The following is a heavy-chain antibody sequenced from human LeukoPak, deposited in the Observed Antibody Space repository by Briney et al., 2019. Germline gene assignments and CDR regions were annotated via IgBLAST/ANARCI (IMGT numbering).Heavy chain of an antibody. J-gene: IGHJ6*03. CDR1: GTSISSSAYY. Sequence: SETLSLTCTVSGTSISSSAYYWGWIRQVPGKGLEWIGSIYYSGTAYYNPSLESRVTISEDTSRSRFSLMLTSVTAADTAVYYCGRQASDYYFYYMDVWGQGTTVIVAS. V-gene: IGHV4-39*01. CDR2: IYYSGTA. CDR3: GRQASDYYFYYMDV.